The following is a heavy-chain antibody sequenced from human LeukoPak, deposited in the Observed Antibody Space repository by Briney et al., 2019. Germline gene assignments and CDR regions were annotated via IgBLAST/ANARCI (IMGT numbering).Heavy chain of an antibody. CDR3: ARGVAAAANY. CDR1: GYTLTGFG. V-gene: IGHV1-18*01. CDR2: ISAYNGNT. D-gene: IGHD6-13*01. J-gene: IGHJ4*02. Sequence: ASVKVSCKTSGYTLTGFGLSWVRQAPGQGLEWMGWISAYNGNTNYAQKLQGRVTMTTDTSTSTAYMELRSLRSDDTAVYYCARGVAAAANYWGQGTLVTVSS.